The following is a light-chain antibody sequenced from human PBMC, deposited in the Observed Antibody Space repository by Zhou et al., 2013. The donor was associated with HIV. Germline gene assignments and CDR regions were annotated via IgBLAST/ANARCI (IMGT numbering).Light chain of an antibody. CDR1: QSVSSN. J-gene: IGKJ4*01. CDR3: QQRSNWLT. Sequence: EIVMTQSPATLSVSPGERATLSCRASQSVSSNLAWYQQKPGQAPRLLIFDASNRAAGIPARFSGSGSGTDFTLTISSLEPEDFALYYCQQRSNWLTFGGGTYVEVK. CDR2: DAS. V-gene: IGKV3-11*01.